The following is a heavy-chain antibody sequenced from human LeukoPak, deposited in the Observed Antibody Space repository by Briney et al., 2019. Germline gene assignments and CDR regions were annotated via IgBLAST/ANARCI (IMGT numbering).Heavy chain of an antibody. CDR3: ARGNQADDY. Sequence: QTGGSLRLSCAASGFTFSSYWMHWGRQVPGKGLVWVARINPGGSSITYADSVKGRFTISRDNAKNTLYLQMDSLRAEDTGVYYCARGNQADDYWGQGTLVTVSS. CDR2: INPGGSSI. J-gene: IGHJ4*02. CDR1: GFTFSSYW. D-gene: IGHD1-14*01. V-gene: IGHV3-74*01.